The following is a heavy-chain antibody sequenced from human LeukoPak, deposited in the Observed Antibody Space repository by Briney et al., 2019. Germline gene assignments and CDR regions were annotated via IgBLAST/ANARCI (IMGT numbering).Heavy chain of an antibody. CDR2: ISWNSGSI. CDR3: AKDKSYTNKHFDY. J-gene: IGHJ4*02. CDR1: GFTFDDYA. Sequence: PGRSLRLSCAASGFTFDDYAMHWVRQAPGKGLEWVSGISWNSGSIGYADSVKGRFTISRDNAKSSLFLQMNSLRAEDTALYYCAKDKSYTNKHFDYWGQGTLVTVSS. D-gene: IGHD1-26*01. V-gene: IGHV3-9*01.